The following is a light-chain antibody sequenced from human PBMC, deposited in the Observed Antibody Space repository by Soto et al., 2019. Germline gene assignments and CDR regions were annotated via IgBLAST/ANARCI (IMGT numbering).Light chain of an antibody. CDR2: EVS. V-gene: IGLV2-8*01. Sequence: QSVLTQPPSAYGSPGQSGTVSCTGTGTDVGGYNYVSWYQHHTGKTPKLMLYEVSTRPSGVPDRVSGSTSGNTASLTVSVLQAEDEADYYCSSYAGSNSYVGLGGGTKLTVL. J-gene: IGLJ2*01. CDR1: GTDVGGYNY. CDR3: SSYAGSNSYVG.